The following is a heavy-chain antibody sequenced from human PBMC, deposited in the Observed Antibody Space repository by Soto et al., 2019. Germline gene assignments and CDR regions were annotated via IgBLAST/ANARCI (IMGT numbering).Heavy chain of an antibody. J-gene: IGHJ4*02. V-gene: IGHV3-23*01. CDR3: AKDQGGKYYYGSGSYYNY. D-gene: IGHD3-10*01. CDR2: ISGSGGST. Sequence: GGSLRLSCAASGFTFSSYAMSWVRQAPGKGLEWVSAISGSGGSTYYADSVKGRFTISRDNSKNTLYLQMNSLRAEDTAVYYCAKDQGGKYYYGSGSYYNYWGQGTLVTVSS. CDR1: GFTFSSYA.